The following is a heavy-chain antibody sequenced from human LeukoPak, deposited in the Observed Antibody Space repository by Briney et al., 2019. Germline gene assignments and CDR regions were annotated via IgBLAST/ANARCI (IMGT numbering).Heavy chain of an antibody. D-gene: IGHD7-27*01. J-gene: IGHJ4*02. Sequence: ASVKVSCKASGYTFTSFGIVWVRQAPGQGLEWMGWISAYNGNTNYAQKVQGRITMTTDRSTSTAYMELRSLRPDDTAVYYCARDNLGFDYWGQGTLVTVS. CDR3: ARDNLGFDY. V-gene: IGHV1-18*01. CDR2: ISAYNGNT. CDR1: GYTFTSFG.